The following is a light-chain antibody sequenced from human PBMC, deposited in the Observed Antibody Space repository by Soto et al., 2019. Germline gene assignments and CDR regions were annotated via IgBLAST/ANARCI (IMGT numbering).Light chain of an antibody. CDR1: KLGDKY. CDR2: QDS. Sequence: SYELTQPPSVSVSPGQTASITCSGDKLGDKYACWYQQKPGQSPVLVIYQDSKRPSGIPERFSGSNSGNTATLTISGTQAMDEADYYCQAWDSIVVFCGGTKLTVL. J-gene: IGLJ2*01. CDR3: QAWDSIVV. V-gene: IGLV3-1*01.